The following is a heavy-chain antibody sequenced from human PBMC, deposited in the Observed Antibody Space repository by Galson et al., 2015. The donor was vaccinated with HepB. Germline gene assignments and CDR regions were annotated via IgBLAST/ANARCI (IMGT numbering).Heavy chain of an antibody. V-gene: IGHV3-23*01. J-gene: IGHJ4*02. CDR2: ISGSGGST. CDR3: AKVPMVRGVAFDY. CDR1: GFTFSSYA. D-gene: IGHD3-10*01. Sequence: SLRLSCAASGFTFSSYAMSWVRQAPGKGLEWVSAISGSGGSTYYADSVKGRFTISRDNSKNTLYLQMNSLRAEDTAVYYCAKVPMVRGVAFDYWGQGTLVTVSS.